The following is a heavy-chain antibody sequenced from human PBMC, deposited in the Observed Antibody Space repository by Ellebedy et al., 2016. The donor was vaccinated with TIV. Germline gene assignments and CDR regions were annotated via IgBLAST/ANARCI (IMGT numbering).Heavy chain of an antibody. CDR3: TKDGSGTMNF. CDR1: GFTSSTSW. D-gene: IGHD1-1*01. Sequence: GESLKISCAVSGFTSSTSWMSWVRQAPGQGLEWVANMNGDGNERYYVDSVEGRFTISRDNTRNSLYLQMNSLRADDTAVYYCTKDGSGTMNFWGQGTLVTVSS. V-gene: IGHV3-7*01. J-gene: IGHJ4*02. CDR2: MNGDGNER.